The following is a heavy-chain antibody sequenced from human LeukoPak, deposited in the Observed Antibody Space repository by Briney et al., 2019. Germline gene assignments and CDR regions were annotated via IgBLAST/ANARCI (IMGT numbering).Heavy chain of an antibody. CDR1: GFSFNNYA. D-gene: IGHD5-12*01. CDR2: IFGSRGST. V-gene: IGHV3-23*01. J-gene: IGHJ4*02. Sequence: PGGSLRLSCVASGFSFNNYAMNWVREAPGRGREGVSLIFGSRGSTFYADSVKGRFTISRDKSKNTLYLQMNSLRAEDTAVYYCAKGAYDYIEIAYFDYWGQGSLVTVSS. CDR3: AKGAYDYIEIAYFDY.